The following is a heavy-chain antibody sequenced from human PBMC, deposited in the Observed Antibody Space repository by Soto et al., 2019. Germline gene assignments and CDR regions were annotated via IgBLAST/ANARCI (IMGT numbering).Heavy chain of an antibody. CDR1: GYTFSKFG. CDR2: ITAFNGNT. CDR3: ARDLGGVEVPGVTRADV. Sequence: QVHLVQSGAGVRKPGASVKVSCKTSGYTFSKFGISWVRQAPGQGLQWMGWITAFNGNTNYEERFQGRVTMTTDTSTSTAYMELRNLRSDDTAVYYCARDLGGVEVPGVTRADVWGQGTTVTVSS. D-gene: IGHD2-15*01. J-gene: IGHJ6*02. V-gene: IGHV1-18*01.